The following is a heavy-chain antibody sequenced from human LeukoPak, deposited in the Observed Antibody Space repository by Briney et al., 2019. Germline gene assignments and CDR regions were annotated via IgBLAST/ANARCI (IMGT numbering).Heavy chain of an antibody. CDR1: GFTFDDYA. CDR3: AKGGGYSYGPDYFDY. Sequence: GGSLRPSCAASGFTFDDYAMHWVRQAPGKGLEWVSGISWNSGSIGYADSVEGRFTISRDNAKNSLYLQMNSLRAEDTALYYCAKGGGYSYGPDYFDYWGQGTLVTVSS. J-gene: IGHJ4*02. CDR2: ISWNSGSI. V-gene: IGHV3-9*01. D-gene: IGHD5-18*01.